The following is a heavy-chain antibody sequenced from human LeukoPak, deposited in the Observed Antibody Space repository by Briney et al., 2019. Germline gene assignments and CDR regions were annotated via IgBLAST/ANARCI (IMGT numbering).Heavy chain of an antibody. V-gene: IGHV4-39*07. CDR1: GGSISSRNSY. Sequence: PSETLSLTCTVSGGSISSRNSYWGWIRQPPGKGLEWIGSIDNSGNTYYNPSLKSRVTISIDTSKNQFSLKVRSVTAADTAVYYCARGYHYYYMDVWGKGTTVTVSS. CDR2: IDNSGNT. CDR3: ARGYHYYYMDV. J-gene: IGHJ6*03.